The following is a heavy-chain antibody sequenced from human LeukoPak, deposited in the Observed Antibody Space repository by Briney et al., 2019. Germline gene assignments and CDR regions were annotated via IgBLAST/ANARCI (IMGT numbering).Heavy chain of an antibody. V-gene: IGHV1-69*04. Sequence: SVKVSCKASGGTFSSYAISWVRQAPGQGLEWMGRIIPILGIANYAQKFQGRVTITADKSTSTAYMELSSLRSEDTAVYYCARESDYYDSSGYSIGNWFDPWGQGTLVTVSS. D-gene: IGHD3-22*01. CDR1: GGTFSSYA. CDR3: ARESDYYDSSGYSIGNWFDP. J-gene: IGHJ5*02. CDR2: IIPILGIA.